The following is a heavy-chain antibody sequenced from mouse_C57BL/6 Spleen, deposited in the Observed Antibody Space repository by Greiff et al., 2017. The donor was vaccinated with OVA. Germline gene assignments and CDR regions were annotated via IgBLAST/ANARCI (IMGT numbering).Heavy chain of an antibody. J-gene: IGHJ4*01. CDR2: IDPSDSYT. D-gene: IGHD1-1*01. Sequence: QVQLQQPGAELVKPGASVKLSCKASGYTFTSYWMQWVKQRPGQGLEWIGEIDPSDSYTNYTQKFKGKATLTVDTSSSTAYMQLSSLTSEDSAVYYCARMLPHYYGMDYWGHGTSVTVSS. CDR1: GYTFTSYW. V-gene: IGHV1-50*01. CDR3: ARMLPHYYGMDY.